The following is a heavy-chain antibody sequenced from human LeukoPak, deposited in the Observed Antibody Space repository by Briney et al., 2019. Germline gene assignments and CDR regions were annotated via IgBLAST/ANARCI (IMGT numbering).Heavy chain of an antibody. J-gene: IGHJ4*02. CDR3: AKDGFLEWLLLGHPSFDY. Sequence: GGSLRLSCAASGFTFSSYSMNWVRQAPGKGLEWVSSISSSSSYIYYADSVKGRFTISRDNSKNTLYLQMNSLRAEDTAVYYCAKDGFLEWLLLGHPSFDYWGQGTLVTVSS. CDR2: ISSSSSYI. V-gene: IGHV3-21*03. D-gene: IGHD3-3*01. CDR1: GFTFSSYS.